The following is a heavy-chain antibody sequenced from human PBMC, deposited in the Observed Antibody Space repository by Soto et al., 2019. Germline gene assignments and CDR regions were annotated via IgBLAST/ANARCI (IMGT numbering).Heavy chain of an antibody. D-gene: IGHD5-12*01. CDR2: IDSSSKTI. Sequence: GGSLRLSCAASGFTFSRYSMNWVRQAPGKGLEWLSYIDSSSKTIYYADSVKGRFIISRDNAKNSLYLQMNSLRDEDTAVYHCARGGVATIFGDSWGQGTLVTVSS. CDR3: ARGGVATIFGDS. J-gene: IGHJ4*02. V-gene: IGHV3-48*02. CDR1: GFTFSRYS.